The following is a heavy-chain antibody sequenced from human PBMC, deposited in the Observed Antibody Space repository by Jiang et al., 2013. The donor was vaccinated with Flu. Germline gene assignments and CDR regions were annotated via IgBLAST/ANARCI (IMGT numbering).Heavy chain of an antibody. D-gene: IGHD6-19*01. CDR1: TFTSSA. V-gene: IGHV1-58*02. J-gene: IGHJ3*02. CDR2: IVVGSGNT. Sequence: TFTSSAMQWVRQARGQRPEWIGWIVVGSGNTNYAQKFQERVTITRDMSTSTAYMELSSLRSEDTAVYYCAAGFRVAGTSAFDIWGQGTMVTVSS. CDR3: AAGFRVAGTSAFDI.